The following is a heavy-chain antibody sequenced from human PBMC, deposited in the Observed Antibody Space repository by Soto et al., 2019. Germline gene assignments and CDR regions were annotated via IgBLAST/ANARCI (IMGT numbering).Heavy chain of an antibody. V-gene: IGHV4-30-4*01. D-gene: IGHD2-15*01. J-gene: IGHJ4*01. CDR1: CGSLKSGDYY. Sequence: QVQLQESGPGLVKPSETLSLTCTVSCGSLKSGDYYWSWIRQPPGKGLEWIGYIYYSGSTYYTPSLKSRVTISVDTSTNQFALKLSSVTAADTAVYYCARYFCSGNECYLNFDYWGQEAWSPSPQ. CDR2: IYYSGST. CDR3: ARYFCSGNECYLNFDY.